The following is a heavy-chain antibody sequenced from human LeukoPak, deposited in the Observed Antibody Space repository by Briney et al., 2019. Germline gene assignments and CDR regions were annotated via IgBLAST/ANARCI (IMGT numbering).Heavy chain of an antibody. Sequence: PSETLSLTCTVSGGSISSGGYYWSWIRQHPGKGLEWIGYIYYSGSTYYNPSLKSRVTISVDTSKNQFSLKLSSVTAADTAVYYCARDGSGWAPDYWGQGTLVTVSS. V-gene: IGHV4-31*03. CDR1: GGSISSGGYY. CDR2: IYYSGST. CDR3: ARDGSGWAPDY. D-gene: IGHD6-19*01. J-gene: IGHJ4*02.